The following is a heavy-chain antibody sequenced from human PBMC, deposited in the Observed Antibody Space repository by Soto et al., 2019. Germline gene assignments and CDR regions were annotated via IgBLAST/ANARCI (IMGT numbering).Heavy chain of an antibody. J-gene: IGHJ4*02. V-gene: IGHV3-23*01. CDR2: ISGRGAST. CDR1: GGTFSSHA. Sequence: EVQLLESGGGLVQPGGSLRLSCAASGGTFSSHAMSWVRQAPGKGLEWVSVISGRGASTFYADSVKGRFTISRDNSKNTLYLQMNSLRAEDTALYYCAKQDGDYCVDYWGQGTLVTVSS. CDR3: AKQDGDYCVDY. D-gene: IGHD4-17*01.